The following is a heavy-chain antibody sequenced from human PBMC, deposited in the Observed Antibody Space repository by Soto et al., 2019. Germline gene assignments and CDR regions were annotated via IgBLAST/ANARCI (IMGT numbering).Heavy chain of an antibody. Sequence: QVRLVQSGAEVKKPGASVKVSCKASEYTFTDYYIHWVRQAPGQGLEWMGWINPNSGATTYAQKFQGRVTMTRDTSISTAYMELTRLKSDDTAVYYCARDARTTGNYVWFDPWGQGTLVTVSS. CDR3: ARDARTTGNYVWFDP. CDR1: EYTFTDYY. J-gene: IGHJ5*02. D-gene: IGHD1-1*01. V-gene: IGHV1-2*02. CDR2: INPNSGAT.